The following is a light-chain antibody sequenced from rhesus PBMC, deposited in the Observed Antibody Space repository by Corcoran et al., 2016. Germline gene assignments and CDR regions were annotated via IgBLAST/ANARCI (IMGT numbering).Light chain of an antibody. J-gene: IGLJ1*01. Sequence: QSALTQPPSVSMSLGQSVTISCTGTSSDIGGYNAVSWYQQHSGTAPRLLIYAVSKRPSGVSDRFSGSKSGYTASLTISRLQAEDEADYYCGAYRSGSAYIFGAGTRLAVL. CDR3: GAYRSGSAYI. V-gene: IGLV2-38*01. CDR2: AVS. CDR1: SSDIGGYNA.